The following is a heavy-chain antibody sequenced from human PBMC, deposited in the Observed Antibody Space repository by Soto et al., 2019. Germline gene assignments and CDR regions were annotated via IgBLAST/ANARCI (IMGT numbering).Heavy chain of an antibody. V-gene: IGHV3-48*03. J-gene: IGHJ6*02. CDR2: ISSSGSTI. CDR3: ARSEQPHYYYGMDV. Sequence: AGGSLRLSCAASGFTFSSYEMNWVRQAPGKGLEWVSYISSSGSTIYYADSVKGRFTISRDNAKNSLYLQMNSLRAEDTAVYYCARSEQPHYYYGMDVWGQGTTVTVSS. D-gene: IGHD6-13*01. CDR1: GFTFSSYE.